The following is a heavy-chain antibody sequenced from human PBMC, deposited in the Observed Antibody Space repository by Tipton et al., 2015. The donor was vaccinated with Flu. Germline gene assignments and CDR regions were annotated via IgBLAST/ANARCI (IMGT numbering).Heavy chain of an antibody. CDR1: GFTFSDFY. CDR2: IGGRDTVI. Sequence: SLRLSCAAPGFTFSDFYMSWVRQAPGKGLEWVSYIGGRDTVINYSDSVRGRFTISRDNAENSLYLQMNSLRADDTAVYYCARAMDVWGKGTTVTVSS. V-gene: IGHV3-11*01. J-gene: IGHJ6*04. CDR3: ARAMDV.